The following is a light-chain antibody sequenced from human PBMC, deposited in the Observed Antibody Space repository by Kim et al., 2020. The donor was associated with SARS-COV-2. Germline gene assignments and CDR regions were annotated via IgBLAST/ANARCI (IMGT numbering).Light chain of an antibody. J-gene: IGLJ3*02. CDR2: GDD. CDR1: SGSIASKY. V-gene: IGLV6-57*03. Sequence: KAVSISSPRSSGSIASKYVQWYQRRPGSAPTTLIYGDDQRPSGVPDRFSASIDTSSNSASLIISGLKTEDEADYYCQSYDNDNHGVFGGGTQLTVL. CDR3: QSYDNDNHGV.